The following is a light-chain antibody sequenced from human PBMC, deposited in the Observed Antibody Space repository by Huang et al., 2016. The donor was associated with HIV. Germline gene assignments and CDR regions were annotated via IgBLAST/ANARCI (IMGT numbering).Light chain of an antibody. CDR1: QSVTTY. Sequence: EIVLTQSPATLSLSPGERATPSCRASQSVTTYLAWYHQQPGQAPRLLIYAASNRATGSPARCSGSGSGTDFTLTISSLEPEDFAVYYCHHRSNWPPWTFGQGTKVEIK. J-gene: IGKJ1*01. CDR2: AAS. V-gene: IGKV3-11*01. CDR3: HHRSNWPPWT.